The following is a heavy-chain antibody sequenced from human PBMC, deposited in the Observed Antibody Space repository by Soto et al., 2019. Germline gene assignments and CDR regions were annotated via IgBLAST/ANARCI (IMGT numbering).Heavy chain of an antibody. CDR2: IKPDNGDT. CDR3: ATSSDSGFDP. J-gene: IGHJ5*02. Sequence: QLQLVQSGAEVERPGASVRVSCKAYGYPFSKYGISWIRQAPGQGLEWMGWIKPDNGDTNYAQKFQGRVTMTTDTSSNTAYMELRSLRYDDTAGYYCATSSDSGFDPWGQGTLVSVSS. D-gene: IGHD3-10*01. V-gene: IGHV1-18*04. CDR1: GYPFSKYG.